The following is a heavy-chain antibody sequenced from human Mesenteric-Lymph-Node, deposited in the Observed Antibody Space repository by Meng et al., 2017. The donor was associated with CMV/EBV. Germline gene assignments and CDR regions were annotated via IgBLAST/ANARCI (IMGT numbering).Heavy chain of an antibody. J-gene: IGHJ4*02. CDR2: IIPILGIA. V-gene: IGHV1-69*04. D-gene: IGHD6-19*01. Sequence: CKASGGTFSSYAISWVRQAPGQGLEWMGRIIPILGIANYAQKFQGRVTITADKSTSTAYMELSSLRSEGTAVYYCARVAVAGGLVDYWGQGTQVTVSS. CDR3: ARVAVAGGLVDY. CDR1: GGTFSSYA.